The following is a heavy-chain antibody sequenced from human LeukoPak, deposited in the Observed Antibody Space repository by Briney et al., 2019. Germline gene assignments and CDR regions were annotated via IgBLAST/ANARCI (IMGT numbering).Heavy chain of an antibody. CDR3: ASEPYGSGSFLGAFDI. CDR2: IYYSGST. J-gene: IGHJ3*02. Sequence: SETLSLTCTVSGGSISSNSHYWGWIRQTPGKGLEWLGSIYYSGSTYYNPSLKSRVTISVDTSKNQFSLKLSSVTAADTAVYYCASEPYGSGSFLGAFDIWGQGTMVTVSS. D-gene: IGHD3-10*01. CDR1: GGSISSNSHY. V-gene: IGHV4-39*01.